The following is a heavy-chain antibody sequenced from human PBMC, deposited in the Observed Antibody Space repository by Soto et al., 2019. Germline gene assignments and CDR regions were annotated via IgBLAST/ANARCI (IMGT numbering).Heavy chain of an antibody. V-gene: IGHV3-23*01. CDR2: ISGSGGST. CDR3: AKVIGYDSSGYYLDY. CDR1: GFTFSSYA. Sequence: GSLRLSCEASGFTFSSYAMSWVRQAPGKGLEWVSAISGSGGSTYYADSVKGRFTISRDNSKNTLYLQMNSLRAEDTAVYYCAKVIGYDSSGYYLDYWGQGTPVTVSS. D-gene: IGHD3-22*01. J-gene: IGHJ4*02.